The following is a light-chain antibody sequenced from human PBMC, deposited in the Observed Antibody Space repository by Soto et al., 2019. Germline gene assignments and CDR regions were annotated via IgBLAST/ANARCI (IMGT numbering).Light chain of an antibody. J-gene: IGLJ2*01. CDR2: EVS. CDR1: SSDVGGYNY. Sequence: QSALTQPPSASGSPGQSVTISCTGTSSDVGGYNYVSWYQQHPGKAPKLMIYEVSKRPSGVPDRFSGSKSGNTASLTVSGLQVEDEADYYCSSYTRNSPVVFGGWTKLTVL. V-gene: IGLV2-8*01. CDR3: SSYTRNSPVV.